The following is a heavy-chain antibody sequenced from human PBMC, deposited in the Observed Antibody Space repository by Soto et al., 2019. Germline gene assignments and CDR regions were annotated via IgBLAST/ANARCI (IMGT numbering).Heavy chain of an antibody. Sequence: QVQLVQSGAEVKKPGSSVKVSCKASGGTFSSYAISWVRQAPGQGLEWMGGTIPIFGTANNAQKFQGRVTITADESTSTAYLERSSLRSEDTAVYYCARTTYYYDSSGYYPSEYFQHWGQGTLVTVSS. CDR2: TIPIFGTA. J-gene: IGHJ1*01. CDR1: GGTFSSYA. V-gene: IGHV1-69*12. D-gene: IGHD3-22*01. CDR3: ARTTYYYDSSGYYPSEYFQH.